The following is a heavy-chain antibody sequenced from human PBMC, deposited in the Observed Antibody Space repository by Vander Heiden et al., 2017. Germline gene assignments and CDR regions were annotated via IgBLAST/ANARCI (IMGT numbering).Heavy chain of an antibody. CDR1: GNIRTELS. CDR3: ATLPYFYDSSTYGSFDF. Sequence: QVQLVPSGAAVRKPGASVKVPCKVSGNIRTELSMHWVRQAPGKGLEWMGGFDPDDGETIYAQNLQGRVTTTEDTSTNTAYMELSSLRSEDTAVYYCATLPYFYDSSTYGSFDFWGQGTLVTVSS. J-gene: IGHJ4*02. V-gene: IGHV1-24*01. CDR2: FDPDDGET. D-gene: IGHD3-22*01.